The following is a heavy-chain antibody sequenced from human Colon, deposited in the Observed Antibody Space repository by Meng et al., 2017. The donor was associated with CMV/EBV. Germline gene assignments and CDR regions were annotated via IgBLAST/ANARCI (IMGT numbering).Heavy chain of an antibody. Sequence: GESLKISCAASGFTFSSYAMHWVRQAPGKGLEWVASISYDGNKKKYADSVTGRFTISRDTPKDTLYLEVKSLKTDDTAIYYCARDKGTGALDYWGQGSLVTVSS. D-gene: IGHD3/OR15-3a*01. CDR2: ISYDGNKK. J-gene: IGHJ4*02. V-gene: IGHV3-30*04. CDR3: ARDKGTGALDY. CDR1: GFTFSSYA.